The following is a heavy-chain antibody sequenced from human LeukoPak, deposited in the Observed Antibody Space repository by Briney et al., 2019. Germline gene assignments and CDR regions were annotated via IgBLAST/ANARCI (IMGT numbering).Heavy chain of an antibody. J-gene: IGHJ1*01. V-gene: IGHV4-59*01. CDR3: ARDKAVTTELTQYFHH. CDR1: GGSISSYY. D-gene: IGHD4-11*01. Sequence: SETLSLTCTVSGGSISSYYWSWIRQPPGKGLEWIEYIYYSGSTNYNPSLKSRVTISVDTSKNQFSLKLSSVTAADTAVYYCARDKAVTTELTQYFHHWGQGTLVTVSS. CDR2: IYYSGST.